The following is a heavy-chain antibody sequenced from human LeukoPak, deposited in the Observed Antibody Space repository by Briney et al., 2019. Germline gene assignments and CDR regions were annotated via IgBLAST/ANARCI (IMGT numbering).Heavy chain of an antibody. D-gene: IGHD6-13*01. CDR3: ARDLEAANTYYFDY. CDR1: GFTFSVSG. J-gene: IGHJ4*02. Sequence: PGGSLRLSCAASGFTFSVSGMHWVRQAPGKGLEWVAVISYDGTNKYYADSVKGRFAISRDNSKNTLYLQVNSLRDEDTAVYYCARDLEAANTYYFDYWGQGTMVTVSS. V-gene: IGHV3-30*03. CDR2: ISYDGTNK.